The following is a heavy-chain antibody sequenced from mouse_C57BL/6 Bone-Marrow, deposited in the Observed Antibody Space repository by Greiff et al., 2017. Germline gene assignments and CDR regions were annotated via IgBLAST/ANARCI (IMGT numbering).Heavy chain of an antibody. CDR2: IDPEDGDT. V-gene: IGHV14-1*01. CDR1: GFNIKDYY. J-gene: IGHJ2*01. CDR3: TTDYYGSNYCDY. Sequence: EVPLQQSGAELVRPGASVTLSCTASGFNIKDYYMHWVKPRPDQGLAWIGRIDPEDGDTEYAPQFQGKATMTADTSSNTAYLQLRSLTSEDTAVYYCTTDYYGSNYCDYWGQGTTLTVSA. D-gene: IGHD1-1*01.